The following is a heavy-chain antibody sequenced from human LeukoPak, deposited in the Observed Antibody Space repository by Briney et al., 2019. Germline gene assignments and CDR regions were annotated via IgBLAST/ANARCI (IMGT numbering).Heavy chain of an antibody. J-gene: IGHJ4*02. V-gene: IGHV3-30*18. CDR2: ISYDGSNK. CDR1: GFTFSSYG. CDR3: AKESSWSRYLDY. Sequence: GRSLRLSCAASGFTFSSYGMHWVRQAPGKGLEWVAVISYDGSNKYYADSVKGRLTISRDNSKNTLYLQMNSLRAEDTAVYYCAKESSWSRYLDYWGQGTLVTVSS. D-gene: IGHD6-13*01.